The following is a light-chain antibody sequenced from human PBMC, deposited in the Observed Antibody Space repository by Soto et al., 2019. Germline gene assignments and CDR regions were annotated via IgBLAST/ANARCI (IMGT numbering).Light chain of an antibody. CDR1: SRDVGGYDY. CDR2: DVN. V-gene: IGLV2-14*01. Sequence: QSVLTQPASVSGAPGQSNTISCTGTSRDVGGYDYVSWYQQLPGKAPKLLIYDVNNRPSGVSHRFSGSKSGNTASLTISGLQAEDEADYYCSSYTGSSTFVFGTGTKVTVL. J-gene: IGLJ1*01. CDR3: SSYTGSSTFV.